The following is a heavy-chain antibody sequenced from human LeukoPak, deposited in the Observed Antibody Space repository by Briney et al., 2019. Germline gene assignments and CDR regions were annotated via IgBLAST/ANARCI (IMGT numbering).Heavy chain of an antibody. CDR3: AREPHGSGLLFDY. D-gene: IGHD6-19*01. CDR1: GFTFSSYA. Sequence: GGSLRLSCAASGFTFSSYAMSWVRQAPGKGLEWVSAISGSGGSTYYADSAKGRFTISRDNAKNSLYLQMNSLRVEDTAVYYCAREPHGSGLLFDYWGRGTLVTVSS. J-gene: IGHJ4*02. V-gene: IGHV3-23*01. CDR2: ISGSGGST.